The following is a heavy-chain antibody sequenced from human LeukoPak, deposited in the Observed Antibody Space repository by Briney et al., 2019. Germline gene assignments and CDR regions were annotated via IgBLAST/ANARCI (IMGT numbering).Heavy chain of an antibody. V-gene: IGHV4-34*01. J-gene: IGHJ4*02. Sequence: SETLSLTCAVYGGSFSGNYWSWIRQPPGKWLEWIGEINHSGSTNYNPSLKSRVTISVDTSKNQFSLKLSSVTAADTAVYYCASSSIAVAGSDYWGQGTLVTVSS. D-gene: IGHD6-19*01. CDR3: ASSSIAVAGSDY. CDR1: GGSFSGNY. CDR2: INHSGST.